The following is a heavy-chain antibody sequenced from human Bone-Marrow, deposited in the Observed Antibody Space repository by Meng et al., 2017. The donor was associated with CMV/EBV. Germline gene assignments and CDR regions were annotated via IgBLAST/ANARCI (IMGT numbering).Heavy chain of an antibody. J-gene: IGHJ4*02. CDR1: FTFRSYG. D-gene: IGHD5-18*01. CDR2: IWYDGSNK. V-gene: IGHV3-33*06. Sequence: FTFRSYGMHWVRQTPGKGREGVAIIWYDGSNKYYADSVKGRFTISRDNSKNTLYLQMNSLRAEDTAMYYCAKVAGYTYQCPYYFDYWGLGTLVTVSS. CDR3: AKVAGYTYQCPYYFDY.